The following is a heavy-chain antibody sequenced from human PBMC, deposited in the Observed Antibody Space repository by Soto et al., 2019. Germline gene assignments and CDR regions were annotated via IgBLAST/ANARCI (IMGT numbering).Heavy chain of an antibody. CDR1: GDSVSSNSAA. D-gene: IGHD2-21*02. CDR2: TYYRSKWSH. Sequence: SQTLSLTCAISGDSVSSNSAARNWIRQYPSRGLEWLGRTYYRSKWSHDYDVSVESQIAINPVMSKNHYSLQQSSVTPEDTAVYYCAREAYCTTDCLTRGSYFGMDVWGQGIAVTVSS. J-gene: IGHJ6*02. CDR3: AREAYCTTDCLTRGSYFGMDV. V-gene: IGHV6-1*01.